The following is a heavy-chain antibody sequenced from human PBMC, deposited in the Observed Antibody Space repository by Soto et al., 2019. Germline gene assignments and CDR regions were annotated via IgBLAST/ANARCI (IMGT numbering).Heavy chain of an antibody. CDR3: ARDKTEIFGVAYGLDV. J-gene: IGHJ6*02. D-gene: IGHD3-3*01. CDR1: GFTFSSYA. CDR2: ISGSGGST. Sequence: PGGSLRLSCAASGFTFSSYAMSWVRQAPGKGLEWVSAISGSGGSTYYADSVKGRFTISRDNSKNTLFLQMNSLKAEDTAVYYCARDKTEIFGVAYGLDVWGQGTRVTVSS. V-gene: IGHV3-23*01.